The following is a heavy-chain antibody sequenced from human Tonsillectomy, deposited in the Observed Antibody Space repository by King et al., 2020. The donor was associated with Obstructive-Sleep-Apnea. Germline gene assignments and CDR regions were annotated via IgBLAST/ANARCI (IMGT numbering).Heavy chain of an antibody. D-gene: IGHD6-13*01. V-gene: IGHV4-39*07. CDR3: ARVGGFDSSSWLLTPWFDP. CDR2: IYYSGST. Sequence: QLQESGPGLVKPSETLSLTCTVSGGSISSSSYYWGWIRQPPGKGLEWIGSIYYSGSTYYNPSLKSRVTISVDTSKNQFSLKLSSVTAADTAVYYCARVGGFDSSSWLLTPWFDPWGQGTLVTVSS. J-gene: IGHJ5*02. CDR1: GGSISSSSYY.